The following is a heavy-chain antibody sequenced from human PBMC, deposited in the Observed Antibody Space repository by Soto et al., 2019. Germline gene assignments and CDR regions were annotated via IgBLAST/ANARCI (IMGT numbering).Heavy chain of an antibody. CDR3: ARDSLGITAAGRY. Sequence: PSETLSLTCIVSGASISGYYWSWIRQPAGEGLEWIGRVYTHGSTSYNPSLKSRVTMSLDTSKNRFSLRLSSVTAADTAVYYCARDSLGITAAGRYWGQGTLVTVSS. V-gene: IGHV4-4*07. D-gene: IGHD3-16*01. CDR1: GASISGYY. J-gene: IGHJ4*02. CDR2: VYTHGST.